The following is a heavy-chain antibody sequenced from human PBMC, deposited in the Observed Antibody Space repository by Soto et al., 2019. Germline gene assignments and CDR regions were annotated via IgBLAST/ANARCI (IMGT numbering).Heavy chain of an antibody. D-gene: IGHD3-22*01. J-gene: IGHJ4*02. V-gene: IGHV1-2*04. CDR3: AKGRTNYYDSSGNPYSFDY. Sequence: ASVKVSCKASGYTFTGYYMHCVRQAPGQGLEWMGWINPNSGGTNYAQKFQGWVTMTRDTSISTAYMELNSLRAEDTAVYYCAKGRTNYYDSSGNPYSFDYWGQGTLVTVSS. CDR2: INPNSGGT. CDR1: GYTFTGYY.